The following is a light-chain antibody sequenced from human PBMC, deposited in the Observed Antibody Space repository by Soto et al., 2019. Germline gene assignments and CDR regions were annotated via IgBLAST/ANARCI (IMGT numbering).Light chain of an antibody. Sequence: EIVLTQSPGTLSLSPGERATLSCRASQSVSCSYLAWYQQKPGQAPRLLIYGASSRATGIPDRFSGSGSGTDFTLTISRLEPEDFAVYYCQQYGSSPRDTFGQGTQLEIK. J-gene: IGKJ2*01. CDR2: GAS. CDR3: QQYGSSPRDT. CDR1: QSVSCSY. V-gene: IGKV3-20*01.